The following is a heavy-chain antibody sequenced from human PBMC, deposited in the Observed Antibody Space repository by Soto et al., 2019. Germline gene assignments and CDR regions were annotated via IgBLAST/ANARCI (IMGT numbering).Heavy chain of an antibody. J-gene: IGHJ6*02. V-gene: IGHV3-33*01. Sequence: GGSLRLSCAASGFTFSSYGMHWVRQAPGKGLEWVAVIWYDGSNKYYADSVKGRFTISRDNSKNTLYLQMNSLRAEDTAVYYCARGREFTIGVYSYYYGMDVWGQGTTVTAP. CDR1: GFTFSSYG. CDR2: IWYDGSNK. CDR3: ARGREFTIGVYSYYYGMDV. D-gene: IGHD2-8*01.